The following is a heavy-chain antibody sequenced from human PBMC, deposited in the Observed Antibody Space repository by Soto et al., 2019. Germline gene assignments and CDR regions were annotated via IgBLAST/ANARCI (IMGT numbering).Heavy chain of an antibody. V-gene: IGHV4-34*01. CDR3: ARGRSYYGSGTYDPNSHWFDA. J-gene: IGHJ5*02. Sequence: QAHLQQWGAGLLKPSETLSLTCAVYGESFSGHFWSWIRQSPGKGLEWIGEINDSGSTNKNPSLKSRVSISVDTSKNHFSLNLRSLTAADTAVYYCARGRSYYGSGTYDPNSHWFDAWGQGTLVTVSS. D-gene: IGHD3-10*01. CDR2: INDSGST. CDR1: GESFSGHF.